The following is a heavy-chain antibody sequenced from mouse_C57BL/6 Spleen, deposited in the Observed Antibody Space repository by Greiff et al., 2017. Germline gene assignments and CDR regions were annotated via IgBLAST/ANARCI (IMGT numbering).Heavy chain of an antibody. D-gene: IGHD2-12*01. J-gene: IGHJ3*01. V-gene: IGHV2-5*01. CDR1: GFSLTSYG. Sequence: VQLQESGPGLVQPSQCLSISCTVSGFSLTSYGVHWVRQSPGKGLEWLGVIWRGGSTDYNAAFMPRLIITTDNAKSQVSFKMNRLQADDNAIYYGDGLRPSFAYWGPGTLVTVSA. CDR3: DGLRPSFAY. CDR2: IWRGGST.